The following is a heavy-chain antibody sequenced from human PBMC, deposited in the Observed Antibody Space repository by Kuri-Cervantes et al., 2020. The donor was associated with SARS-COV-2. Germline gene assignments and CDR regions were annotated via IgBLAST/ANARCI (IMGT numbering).Heavy chain of an antibody. CDR3: ARDRPGGNYYDSSGDKFDY. CDR2: IPYDGSNK. CDR1: GFTFSSYG. V-gene: IGHV3-30*03. D-gene: IGHD3-22*01. J-gene: IGHJ4*02. Sequence: GGSLRLSCAASGFTFSSYGMHWVRQAPGKGLEWVAVIPYDGSNKYYADSVKGRFTISRDNSKNTLYLQMNSLRAEDTAVYYCARDRPGGNYYDSSGDKFDYWGQGTLVTVSS.